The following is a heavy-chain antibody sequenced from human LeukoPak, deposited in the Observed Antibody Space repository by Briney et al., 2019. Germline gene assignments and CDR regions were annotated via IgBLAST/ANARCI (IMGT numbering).Heavy chain of an antibody. CDR2: ISGSGTTT. J-gene: IGHJ4*02. CDR1: GFTFSSYA. CDR3: AKPPSAASGTDFHY. Sequence: PGGSLRLSCAASGFTFSSYAMSWVRQAPGKGLDWVSAISGSGTTTYYADSVKGRFTISRDISKNTLYLQMNSLRAEDTAVYYCAKPPSAASGTDFHYWGQGTLVTVSS. V-gene: IGHV3-23*01. D-gene: IGHD6-13*01.